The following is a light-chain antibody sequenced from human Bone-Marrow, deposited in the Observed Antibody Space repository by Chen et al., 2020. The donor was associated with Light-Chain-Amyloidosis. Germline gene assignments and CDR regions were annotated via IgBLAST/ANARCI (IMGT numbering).Light chain of an antibody. CDR2: EVT. J-gene: IGLJ1*01. CDR3: VSDTITNTLV. Sequence: QSALTQPAYVSGSPGQSITISCTGTSRDVGGDNHVSWYQQHPDKVPKLMIYEVTNRPSWVPDRVSGSKSDNTASLTISGLQTEDEADYFCVSDTITNTLVFGSGTRVTVL. V-gene: IGLV2-14*01. CDR1: SRDVGGDNH.